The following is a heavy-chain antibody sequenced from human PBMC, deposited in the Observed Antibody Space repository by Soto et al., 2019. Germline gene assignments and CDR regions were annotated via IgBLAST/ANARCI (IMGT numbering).Heavy chain of an antibody. J-gene: IGHJ4*02. CDR2: ISSSSSTI. V-gene: IGHV3-48*01. D-gene: IGHD6-19*01. CDR3: ARDGNLGRRWLVPFDY. Sequence: PGGSLRLSCAASGFTFSSYSMNWVRQAPGKGLEWVSYISSSSSTIYYADSVKGRFTISRDNAKNSLYLQMNSLRAEDTAVYYCARDGNLGRRWLVPFDYWGQGTLVTVSS. CDR1: GFTFSSYS.